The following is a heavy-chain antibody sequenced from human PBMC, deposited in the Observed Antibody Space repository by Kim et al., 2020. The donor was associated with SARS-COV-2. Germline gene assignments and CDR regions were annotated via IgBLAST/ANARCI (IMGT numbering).Heavy chain of an antibody. D-gene: IGHD1-26*01. V-gene: IGHV3-30*18. CDR3: AKDAGVDTSYYYGMEV. J-gene: IGHJ6*01. CDR1: GFTFSSYG. CDR2: ISYDGSNK. Sequence: GGSLRLSCAASGFTFSSYGMHWVRQAPGKGLEWVAVISYDGSNKYYADSVKGRFTISRDNSKNTLYLQMNSLRAEDTAVYYCAKDAGVDTSYYYGMEVWG.